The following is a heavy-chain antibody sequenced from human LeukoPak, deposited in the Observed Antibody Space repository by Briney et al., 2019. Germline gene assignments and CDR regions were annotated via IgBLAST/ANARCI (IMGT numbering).Heavy chain of an antibody. Sequence: KPGESLKISCKGSGYSFTSYWIGRVRQVPGKGLEWVGIIYPGDSDTRYSPSFQGQVTISADKSISTAYLQWSSLKASDTAMYYCAREDTAMSEDALDIWGQGTMVTVSS. CDR1: GYSFTSYW. D-gene: IGHD5-18*01. J-gene: IGHJ3*02. V-gene: IGHV5-51*01. CDR3: AREDTAMSEDALDI. CDR2: IYPGDSDT.